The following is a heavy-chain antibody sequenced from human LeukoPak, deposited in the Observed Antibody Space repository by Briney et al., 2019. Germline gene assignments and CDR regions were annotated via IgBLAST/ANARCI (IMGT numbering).Heavy chain of an antibody. V-gene: IGHV3-21*01. CDR3: ASSIPIAVAGTNPDY. J-gene: IGHJ4*02. D-gene: IGHD6-19*01. Sequence: GSLRLSCAASGFTFSSYSMNWVRQAPGKGLEWVSSISSSSSYIYYADSVKGRFTISRDNAKNSLYLQMNSLRAEDTAVYYCASSIPIAVAGTNPDYWGQGTLVTVSS. CDR2: ISSSSSYI. CDR1: GFTFSSYS.